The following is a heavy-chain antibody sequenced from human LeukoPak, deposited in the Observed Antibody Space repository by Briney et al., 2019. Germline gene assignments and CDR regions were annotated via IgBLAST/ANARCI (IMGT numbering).Heavy chain of an antibody. CDR2: IYHSGST. CDR1: GGSFSGYY. J-gene: IGHJ3*02. CDR3: ARERRSYNRHLVVVAARRQPLPPADAFDI. Sequence: KASETLSLTCAFYGGSFSGYYWSWIRQPPGKGLEWIGEIYHSGSTNYNPSLKSRVTISIDTSKNQFSLKLSSVTAADTAVYYCARERRSYNRHLVVVAARRQPLPPADAFDIWGQGTMVTVSS. V-gene: IGHV4-34*01. D-gene: IGHD2-15*01.